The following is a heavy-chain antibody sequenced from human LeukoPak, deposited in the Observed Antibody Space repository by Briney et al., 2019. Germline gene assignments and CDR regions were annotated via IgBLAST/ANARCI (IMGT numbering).Heavy chain of an antibody. CDR1: GFTFSSYW. V-gene: IGHV3-7*05. CDR3: ASPRGCHGYGAYEI. Sequence: GGSLRLSCAASGFTFSSYWMSWIRQAPGKGLEWVANINQNEREIYYADSVKGRFTISRDNAENSLFLQLNSLRAEDTAVYFCASPRGCHGYGAYEIWGQGTMVTVSS. D-gene: IGHD6-19*01. J-gene: IGHJ3*02. CDR2: INQNEREI.